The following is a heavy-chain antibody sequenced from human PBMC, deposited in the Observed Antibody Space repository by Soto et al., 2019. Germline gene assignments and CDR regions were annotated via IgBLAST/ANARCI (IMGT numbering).Heavy chain of an antibody. Sequence: EVQLLESGGGLVQPGGSLRLSCAASGFTFSSYSMNWVRQAPGKGLEWVSSVGGGGDNTFYADSVKGRFTISRDDSAKTMYLQMNSLRAEDTAVYFCAKRDSGSWRSPPLINYWGQGTLVTVSS. CDR2: VGGGGDNT. D-gene: IGHD3-10*01. J-gene: IGHJ4*02. V-gene: IGHV3-23*01. CDR1: GFTFSSYS. CDR3: AKRDSGSWRSPPLINY.